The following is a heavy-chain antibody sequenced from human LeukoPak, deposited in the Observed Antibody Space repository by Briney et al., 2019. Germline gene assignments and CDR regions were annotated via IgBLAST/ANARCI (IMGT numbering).Heavy chain of an antibody. CDR2: IYSSGST. CDR1: GGSISSCGYY. D-gene: IGHD3-10*01. CDR3: ARLGGSGDTFDI. Sequence: KPSETLSLTCTVSGGSISSCGYYWAWIRQPPGKRLEWIGCIYSSGSTYYNPSLMSRVTISVDTSKSQFSLKLSSVTAADTAVYYCARLGGSGDTFDIWGQGTMVTVSS. V-gene: IGHV4-39*01. J-gene: IGHJ3*02.